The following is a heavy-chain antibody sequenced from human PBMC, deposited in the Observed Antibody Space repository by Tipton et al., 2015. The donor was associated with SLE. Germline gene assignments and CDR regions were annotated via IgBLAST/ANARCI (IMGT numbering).Heavy chain of an antibody. J-gene: IGHJ4*02. CDR1: GFTFSDYV. CDR2: IWFDGSDT. Sequence: RSLRLSCAASGFTFSDYVMHWVRQAPGKGLEWVGLIWFDGSDTFYGDSVKGRFTISRDNSKNTLYLQMNSLRAGDTAIYHCARRGETQVWVPDNWGQGTLVTVSS. CDR3: ARRGETQVWVPDN. V-gene: IGHV3-33*03. D-gene: IGHD5-18*01.